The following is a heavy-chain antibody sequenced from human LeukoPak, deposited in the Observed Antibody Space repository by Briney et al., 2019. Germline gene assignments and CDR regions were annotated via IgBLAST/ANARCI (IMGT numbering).Heavy chain of an antibody. D-gene: IGHD3-3*01. Sequence: PGGSLRLSCAASGFTFSSYAMSWVRQAPGKGLEWVSAISGSGGSTYYADSVKGRFTISRDNSKNTLYLQMNSLRAEDTAVYYCAAPRQDITIFGALNLDAFDIWGQGTMVTVSS. CDR3: AAPRQDITIFGALNLDAFDI. J-gene: IGHJ3*02. CDR2: ISGSGGST. CDR1: GFTFSSYA. V-gene: IGHV3-23*01.